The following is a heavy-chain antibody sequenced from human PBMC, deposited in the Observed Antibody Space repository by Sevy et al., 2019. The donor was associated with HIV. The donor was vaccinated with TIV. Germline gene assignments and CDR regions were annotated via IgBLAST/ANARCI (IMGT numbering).Heavy chain of an antibody. CDR1: GFTFSSYV. V-gene: IGHV3-23*01. CDR3: AKGYCSGGGCPRDYYYYGMDV. J-gene: IGHJ6*02. CDR2: ISTSGRST. D-gene: IGHD2-15*01. Sequence: GGSLRLSCAASGFTFSSYVMNWVRQAPGKGLEWVSSISTSGRSTYYADSVAGRFTISRDSSKNTLYLQMNSLRADDTAVYYCAKGYCSGGGCPRDYYYYGMDVWGQGTTVTVSS.